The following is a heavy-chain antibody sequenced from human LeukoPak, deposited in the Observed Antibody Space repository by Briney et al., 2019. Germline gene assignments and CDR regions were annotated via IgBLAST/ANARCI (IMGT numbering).Heavy chain of an antibody. Sequence: PGGSLSLSCAASGFTFSSYWMHWVRQAPGKGLVWVSRINSDGSSTSYADSVKGRFTISRDNAKNTLYLQMNSLRAEDTAVYYCARAFSTSVTYYFDYWGQGTLVTVSS. J-gene: IGHJ4*02. D-gene: IGHD4-17*01. CDR1: GFTFSSYW. CDR3: ARAFSTSVTYYFDY. V-gene: IGHV3-74*01. CDR2: INSDGSST.